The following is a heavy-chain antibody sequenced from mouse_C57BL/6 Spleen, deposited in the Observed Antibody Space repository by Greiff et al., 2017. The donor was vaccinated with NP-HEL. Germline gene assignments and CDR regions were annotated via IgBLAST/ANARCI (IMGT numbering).Heavy chain of an antibody. J-gene: IGHJ3*01. Sequence: DVKLVESGGGLVKPGGSLKLSCAASGFTFSDYGMHWVRQAPEKGLEWVAYISSGSSTIYYADTVKGRFPISRDNAKNTLFLQMTSLRSEDTAMYYCARHYYGRGFAYWGQGTLVTVSA. CDR2: ISSGSSTI. D-gene: IGHD1-1*01. V-gene: IGHV5-17*01. CDR1: GFTFSDYG. CDR3: ARHYYGRGFAY.